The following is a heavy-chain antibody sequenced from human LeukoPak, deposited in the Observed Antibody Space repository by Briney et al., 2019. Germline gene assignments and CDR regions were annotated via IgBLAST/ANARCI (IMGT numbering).Heavy chain of an antibody. CDR3: AKSLYGGCDY. CDR2: ISGSGGST. V-gene: IGHV3-23*01. J-gene: IGHJ4*02. CDR1: GFTFSSYA. Sequence: QPGGSLRLSCAASGFTFSSYAMSWVRQAPGKGLEWVSAISGSGGSTYYADSVKGRFTIFRDNSKNTVYLQMNSLRVEDTAVYYCAKSLYGGCDYWGQGTVVTVSS. D-gene: IGHD3-16*02.